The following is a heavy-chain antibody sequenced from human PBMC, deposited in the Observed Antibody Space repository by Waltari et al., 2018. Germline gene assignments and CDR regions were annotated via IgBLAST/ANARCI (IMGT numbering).Heavy chain of an antibody. CDR1: GFPFRSYS. V-gene: IGHV3-21*06. Sequence: EVQLVASGGGLVKPGGSLRLSCAASGFPFRSYSLNWVRQAPGGGLEWVSSISSSTGYLHYADSVKGRFTISRDNAKNTLYLQMNSLRADDTAVYYCARLYSSSWHGDWGQGTLVTVSS. CDR3: ARLYSSSWHGD. CDR2: ISSSTGYL. J-gene: IGHJ4*02. D-gene: IGHD6-13*01.